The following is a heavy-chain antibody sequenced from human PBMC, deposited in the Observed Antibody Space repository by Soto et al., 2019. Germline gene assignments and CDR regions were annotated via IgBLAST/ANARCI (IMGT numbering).Heavy chain of an antibody. CDR2: ILYDGSKK. J-gene: IGHJ6*02. Sequence: QVQLVESGGGVVQPGRSLRLSCAASGFTFSSYGMHWVRQAPGKGLEWVAVILYDGSKKYYADSVKGRFTISRDNSKNTLYLQMSSLRAEDTALYYCVKDGSSGWPYFDDMHVWGQGTTVTVSS. CDR1: GFTFSSYG. D-gene: IGHD6-19*01. V-gene: IGHV3-30*18. CDR3: VKDGSSGWPYFDDMHV.